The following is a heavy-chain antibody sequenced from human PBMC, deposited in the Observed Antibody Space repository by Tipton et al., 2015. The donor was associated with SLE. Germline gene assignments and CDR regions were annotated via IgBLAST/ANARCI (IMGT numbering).Heavy chain of an antibody. D-gene: IGHD1-1*01. CDR3: AKDAHYNWLISGNWFDP. CDR1: GGSISTNY. CDR2: VYSSGRT. Sequence: LRLSCIVSGGSISTNYWSWFRQPAGKGLEWIGRVYSSGRTDYNPSLESRVTMSIDTSKNEFSLKLRSVTAADAAICYCAKDAHYNWLISGNWFDPWSQGSLVTVSS. V-gene: IGHV4-4*07. J-gene: IGHJ5*02.